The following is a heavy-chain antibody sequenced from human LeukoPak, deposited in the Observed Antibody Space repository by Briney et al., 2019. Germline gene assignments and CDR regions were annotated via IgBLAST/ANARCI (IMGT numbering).Heavy chain of an antibody. V-gene: IGHV1-2*02. J-gene: IGHJ4*02. CDR3: ARGEPSRGSGWRKLFDY. Sequence: ASVKVSCKASGYTFTGYYMHWVRQAPGQGLEWMGWINPNSGGTNYAQKFQGRVTMTRDTSISTAYMELSRLRSDDTAVYYCARGEPSRGSGWRKLFDYWGQGTLVTVSS. D-gene: IGHD6-19*01. CDR2: INPNSGGT. CDR1: GYTFTGYY.